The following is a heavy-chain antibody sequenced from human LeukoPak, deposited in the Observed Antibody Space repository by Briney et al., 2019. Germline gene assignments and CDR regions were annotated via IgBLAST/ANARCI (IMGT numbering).Heavy chain of an antibody. CDR2: IYSGGST. CDR3: ARTDAFDI. Sequence: GGSLRLSCAASGFTVSSNYMSWVRQAPGKGLEWVSVIYSGGSTYYADSVKGRFTISRDNAKNSLYLQMNNLRAEDTAVYYCARTDAFDIWGQGTMVIVSS. J-gene: IGHJ3*02. V-gene: IGHV3-53*01. CDR1: GFTVSSNY.